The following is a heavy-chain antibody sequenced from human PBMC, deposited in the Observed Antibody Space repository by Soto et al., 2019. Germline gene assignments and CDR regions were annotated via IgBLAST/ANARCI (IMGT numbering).Heavy chain of an antibody. V-gene: IGHV4-31*03. CDR2: IHYSGST. CDR1: GGSISSGGYY. CDR3: GRDISTVAGPLGS. J-gene: IGHJ4*02. D-gene: IGHD6-19*01. Sequence: QVQLQESGPGLVKPSQTLSLSCTVSGGSISSGGYYWSWIRQHPGKGLEWIGYIHYSGSTFHNPSLATRVTISVDPSKNQLSSKLSSVTSADTAVYYCGRDISTVAGPLGSWGQGTLVTVSS.